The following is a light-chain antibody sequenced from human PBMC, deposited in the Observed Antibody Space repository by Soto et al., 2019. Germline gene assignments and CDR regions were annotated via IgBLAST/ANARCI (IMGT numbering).Light chain of an antibody. Sequence: EIVMTQSPATLSVSPGERATLSCRASQSINSNLAWYQQKLGQAPRLLVSGASTRASGISARFVGSGSGTEFTLTISSLQSEDSAVYYCHQYNNWPQTFGQGTKVEIK. J-gene: IGKJ1*01. CDR2: GAS. CDR1: QSINSN. V-gene: IGKV3D-15*01. CDR3: HQYNNWPQT.